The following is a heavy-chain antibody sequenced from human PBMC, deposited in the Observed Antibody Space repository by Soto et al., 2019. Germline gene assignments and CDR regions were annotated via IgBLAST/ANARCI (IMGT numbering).Heavy chain of an antibody. Sequence: PSETLSLTCTVSGGSIISYYCICIRHPPGKGLEWIGYIYYSGSTNYNPSLKSRVTISVDTSKNQFSLKLSSVTAADTAVYYCATQTPRVYYFDYWGQETLVTVSS. V-gene: IGHV4-59*01. CDR1: GGSIISYY. D-gene: IGHD2-8*01. CDR3: ATQTPRVYYFDY. CDR2: IYYSGST. J-gene: IGHJ4*02.